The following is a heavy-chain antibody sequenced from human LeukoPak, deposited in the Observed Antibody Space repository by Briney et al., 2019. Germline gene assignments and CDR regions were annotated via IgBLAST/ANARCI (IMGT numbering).Heavy chain of an antibody. J-gene: IGHJ4*02. V-gene: IGHV3-21*01. CDR2: VSSSSSYK. D-gene: IGHD3-3*01. Sequence: GGSLRLSCATSGFIFSSYTMNWVRQAPGRGLEWVSSVSSSSSYKYYADSVKGRFTISRDNAKNSLYLQMNSLRAEDTAVYYCARETTTIFGVVPYYFDYWGQGTLVTVS. CDR1: GFIFSSYT. CDR3: ARETTTIFGVVPYYFDY.